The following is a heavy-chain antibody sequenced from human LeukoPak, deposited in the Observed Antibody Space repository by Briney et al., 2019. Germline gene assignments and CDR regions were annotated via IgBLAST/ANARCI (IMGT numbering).Heavy chain of an antibody. CDR1: GFTFGDNA. CDR3: TRAVVANDYFYNGMDV. V-gene: IGHV3-49*04. CDR2: IRSKTYGGTT. Sequence: PGGSLRLSCTASGFTFGDNAMNWVRQAPGKGLEWVGLIRSKTYGGTTEYAASVKGRFTISRDDPKSIGYLQMNSLKTEDTALYYCTRAVVANDYFYNGMDVWGQGTTVTVSS. J-gene: IGHJ6*02. D-gene: IGHD2-15*01.